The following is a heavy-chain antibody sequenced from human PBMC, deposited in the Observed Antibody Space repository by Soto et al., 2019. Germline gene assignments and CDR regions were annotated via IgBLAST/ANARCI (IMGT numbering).Heavy chain of an antibody. CDR2: ISSSSSYI. CDR3: AREQSGDGDYGGDDAFDI. Sequence: GGSLRLSCAASGFTFSSYSMNWVRQAPGKGLEWVSSISSSSSYIYYADSVKGRFTISRDNAKNSLYLQMNSLRAEDKAAYYCAREQSGDGDYGGDDAFDIWGQGTMVTVSS. D-gene: IGHD4-17*01. J-gene: IGHJ3*02. V-gene: IGHV3-21*01. CDR1: GFTFSSYS.